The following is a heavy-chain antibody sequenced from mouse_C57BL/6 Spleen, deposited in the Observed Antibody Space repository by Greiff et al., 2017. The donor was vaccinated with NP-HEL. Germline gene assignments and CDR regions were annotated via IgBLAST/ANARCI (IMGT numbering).Heavy chain of an antibody. CDR1: GYTFSSSW. CDR2: IYPGDGDT. Sequence: QVQLQQSGPELVKPGASVKISCKASGYTFSSSWMNWVKQRPGKGLEWIGRIYPGDGDTNYNGKIKGKATLTADKSSSTASMQLSRLTSDDSAVYFCAREASAQAPYFDYWGQGTTLTVSS. V-gene: IGHV1-82*01. J-gene: IGHJ2*01. D-gene: IGHD3-2*02. CDR3: AREASAQAPYFDY.